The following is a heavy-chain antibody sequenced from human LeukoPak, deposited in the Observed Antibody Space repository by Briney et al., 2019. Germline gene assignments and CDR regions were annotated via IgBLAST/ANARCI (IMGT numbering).Heavy chain of an antibody. CDR3: ASSHPLGSNNDYYTPFDY. V-gene: IGHV4-59*01. D-gene: IGHD3-3*01. CDR2: LYYSGDT. J-gene: IGHJ4*02. CDR1: GGSISNYY. Sequence: SETLSLACTVSGGSISNYYWSWIRQPPGKGLEWIGYLYYSGDTNYNPSLKSRVTISVDTSKNQFSLSLSSVTAADTAVYYCASSHPLGSNNDYYTPFDYWGQGTRVTVSS.